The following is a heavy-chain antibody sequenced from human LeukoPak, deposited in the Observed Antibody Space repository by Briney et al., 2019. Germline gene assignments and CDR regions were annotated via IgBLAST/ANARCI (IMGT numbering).Heavy chain of an antibody. V-gene: IGHV1-18*01. CDR3: GRDADGDFYY. CDR2: ISGYNDKR. Sequence: ASVKVSCKASGYSFTNYGISWVRQAPGHGLEWMGWISGYNDKRNYAEKFQGRVTITTDRYTNTANMELWSQGSDDTAVYYCGRDADGDFYYWGQGTLVTVSS. D-gene: IGHD2-8*01. CDR1: GYSFTNYG. J-gene: IGHJ4*02.